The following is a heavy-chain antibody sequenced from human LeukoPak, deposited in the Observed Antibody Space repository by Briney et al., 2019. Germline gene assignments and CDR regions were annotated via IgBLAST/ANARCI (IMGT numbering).Heavy chain of an antibody. Sequence: PGGSLRLSCAASGFTFSTYGMHWVRQAPGKGLEWVAFIRNDGTIKYYADSVKGRFTISRDNSKNTLYLQMNSLRAEDTALYYCAKGTGYSYAYSFDYWGQGTLVTVSS. V-gene: IGHV3-30*02. CDR1: GFTFSTYG. J-gene: IGHJ4*02. CDR3: AKGTGYSYAYSFDY. CDR2: IRNDGTIK. D-gene: IGHD5-18*01.